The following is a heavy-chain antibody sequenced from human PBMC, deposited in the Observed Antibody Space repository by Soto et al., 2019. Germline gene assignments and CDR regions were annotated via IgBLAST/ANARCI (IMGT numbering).Heavy chain of an antibody. CDR3: ARAGGSGWSLDY. CDR2: ISTSGTTI. Sequence: GSLRLSCAASGYIFSDYYMTWIRQAPGKGLEWVSYISTSGTTISYADSVKGRFTISRDDAKNSLYLQMNSLRAEDTAVYYCARAGGSGWSLDYWGQGTLVTVSS. CDR1: GYIFSDYY. J-gene: IGHJ4*02. D-gene: IGHD6-19*01. V-gene: IGHV3-11*01.